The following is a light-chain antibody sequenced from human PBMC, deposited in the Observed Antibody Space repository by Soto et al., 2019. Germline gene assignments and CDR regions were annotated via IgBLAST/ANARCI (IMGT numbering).Light chain of an antibody. CDR2: AAS. CDR3: QQYGSSR. Sequence: EIVLTQSPDTLSLSPGESATLSCRASQSVRSSYLAWYQQTPGQTPRLLIYAASSRATGIPDRFSGSGSGTDFSLTIGRLEAEDFAVYYCQQYGSSRFGGGTKVDIK. J-gene: IGKJ4*02. V-gene: IGKV3-20*01. CDR1: QSVRSSY.